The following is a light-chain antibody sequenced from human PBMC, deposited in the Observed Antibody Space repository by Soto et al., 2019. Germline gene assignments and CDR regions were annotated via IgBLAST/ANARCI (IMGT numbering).Light chain of an antibody. CDR2: DAS. CDR3: QQFRNLPLT. CDR1: EDIRNY. Sequence: DIQMTQSPSSLSASLGDRVTITCQASEDIRNYLNWYQQKPGKAPKLLINDASTLERGVPSRFTGSGSGTHFTFTISSLQSEDIAIYYCQQFRNLPLTFGPGTKVDFK. V-gene: IGKV1-33*01. J-gene: IGKJ3*01.